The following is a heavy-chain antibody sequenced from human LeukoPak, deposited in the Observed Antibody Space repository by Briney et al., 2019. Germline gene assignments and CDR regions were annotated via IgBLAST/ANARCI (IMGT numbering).Heavy chain of an antibody. Sequence: PGESLKISCKGSGYSLTTYWIGWVRQMPGKGLEWMGSIYPDDSDTRYSPSFQGQVTISADKSISTAYLQWSSLKASDTAMYYCASDYSSDWYGGVDYWGQGTLVTVSS. CDR2: IYPDDSDT. D-gene: IGHD6-19*01. V-gene: IGHV5-51*01. J-gene: IGHJ4*02. CDR3: ASDYSSDWYGGVDY. CDR1: GYSLTTYW.